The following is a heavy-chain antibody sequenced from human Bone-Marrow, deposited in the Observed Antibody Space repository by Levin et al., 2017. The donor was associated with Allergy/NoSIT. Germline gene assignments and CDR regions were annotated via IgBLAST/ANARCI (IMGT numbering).Heavy chain of an antibody. Sequence: SETLSLTCTVSGGSISSGSYYWSWIRQPAGKGLEWIGRIYTSGSTNYNPSLKSRVTISVDTSKNQFSLKLSSVTATDTAVYYCARGGQWLGYYYYYDYMDVWGKGTTVTVSS. CDR1: GGSISSGSYY. V-gene: IGHV4-61*02. CDR2: IYTSGST. J-gene: IGHJ6*03. D-gene: IGHD6-19*01. CDR3: ARGGQWLGYYYYYDYMDV.